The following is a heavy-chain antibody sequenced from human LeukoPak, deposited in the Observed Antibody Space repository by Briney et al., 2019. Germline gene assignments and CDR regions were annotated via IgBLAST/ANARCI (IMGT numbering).Heavy chain of an antibody. D-gene: IGHD1-7*01. CDR2: IYYSGST. Sequence: SETLSLTCTVSGGSISSSSYYWGWIRQPPGKGLEWIGSIYYSGSTYYNPSLKSRVTISVDTSENQFSLKLSSVTAADTAVYYCARRSPITGTTFDYWGQGTLVTVSS. CDR3: ARRSPITGTTFDY. V-gene: IGHV4-39*01. CDR1: GGSISSSSYY. J-gene: IGHJ4*02.